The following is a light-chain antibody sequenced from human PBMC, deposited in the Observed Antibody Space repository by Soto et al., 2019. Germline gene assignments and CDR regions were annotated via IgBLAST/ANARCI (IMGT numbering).Light chain of an antibody. CDR1: QSISRH. V-gene: IGKV1-39*01. CDR3: QQSYSTPT. Sequence: IQMTQSPSSLSASVGDRFTSTCRASQSISRHLNWYQQKPGKAPXXLIFAASSLQSGVPSRFSGSGSGTDFTLSISSLKPEDFVTYYCQQSYSTPTFGQGTKVDIK. J-gene: IGKJ1*01. CDR2: AAS.